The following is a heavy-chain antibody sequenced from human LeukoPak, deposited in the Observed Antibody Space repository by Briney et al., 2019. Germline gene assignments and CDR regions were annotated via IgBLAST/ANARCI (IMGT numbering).Heavy chain of an antibody. CDR2: IYYSGST. V-gene: IGHV4-39*07. CDR1: GGSISSSSYY. CDR3: ASLYCTRTSCYLLG. J-gene: IGHJ4*02. Sequence: SETLSPTCTVSGGSISSSSYYWGWIRQPPGKGLEWIGSIYYSGSTYYNPSLKSRVTISVDTSKNQFSLRLSSVTAADTAVYYCASLYCTRTSCYLLGWGQGTLVTVSS. D-gene: IGHD2-2*01.